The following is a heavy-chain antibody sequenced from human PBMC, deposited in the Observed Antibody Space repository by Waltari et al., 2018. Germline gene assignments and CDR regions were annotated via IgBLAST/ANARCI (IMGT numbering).Heavy chain of an antibody. CDR1: GFTFSSYW. V-gene: IGHV3-7*01. Sequence: EVQLVESGGGLVQPGGSLRLYCAASGFTFSSYWMSWVRQAPGKGLEWVANIKQDGSEKYYVDSVKGRFTISRDNAKNSLYLQMNSLRAEDTAVYYCARDSVAVAAFGAFDIWGQGTMVTVSS. CDR2: IKQDGSEK. CDR3: ARDSVAVAAFGAFDI. J-gene: IGHJ3*02. D-gene: IGHD6-19*01.